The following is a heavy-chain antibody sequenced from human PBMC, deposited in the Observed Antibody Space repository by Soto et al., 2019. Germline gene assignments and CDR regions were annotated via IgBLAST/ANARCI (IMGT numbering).Heavy chain of an antibody. J-gene: IGHJ6*02. CDR2: ISFDGRKE. Sequence: QLVESGGRGVQPGRSLRLSCEASEFTFSSYAMHWVRQAPGRGLEWVALISFDGRKEYYADSVKGRFIVSRDNSRGMVYLQMDSLRPDDTAIYYCARPIPRWSYHYGMDVWGQGTTVTVSS. CDR3: ARPIPRWSYHYGMDV. D-gene: IGHD2-15*01. CDR1: EFTFSSYA. V-gene: IGHV3-30*03.